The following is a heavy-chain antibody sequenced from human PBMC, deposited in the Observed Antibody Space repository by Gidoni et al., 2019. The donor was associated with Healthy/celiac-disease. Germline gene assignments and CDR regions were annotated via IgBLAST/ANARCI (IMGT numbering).Heavy chain of an antibody. CDR3: ARDAPGTTVKTYYYYYGMDV. Sequence: QVQLVQSGAEVKKPGSSVKVSCKASGGTFSSYAISWVRQAPGQGLEWMGRIIPILGIANYAQKFQGRVTITADKSTSTAYMELSSLRSEDTAVYYCARDAPGTTVKTYYYYYGMDVWGQGTTVTVSS. V-gene: IGHV1-69*04. CDR2: IIPILGIA. D-gene: IGHD4-17*01. CDR1: GGTFSSYA. J-gene: IGHJ6*02.